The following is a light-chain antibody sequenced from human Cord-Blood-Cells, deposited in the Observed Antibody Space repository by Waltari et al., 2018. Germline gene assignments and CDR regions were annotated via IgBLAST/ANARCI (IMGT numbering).Light chain of an antibody. Sequence: QSALTQPRSVSGSPGQSATISCTAPTSDFGGFNYFPWYQQHPGKAPKLMIYDVSKRPSGVPDRFSGSKSGNTASLTISGLQAEDEADYYCCSYAGSYTLVFGGGTKLTVL. CDR3: CSYAGSYTLV. J-gene: IGLJ2*01. CDR1: TSDFGGFNY. CDR2: DVS. V-gene: IGLV2-11*01.